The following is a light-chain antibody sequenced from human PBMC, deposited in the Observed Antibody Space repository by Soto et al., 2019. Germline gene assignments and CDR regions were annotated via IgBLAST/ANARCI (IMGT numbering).Light chain of an antibody. CDR3: QHYGSSPWT. Sequence: EIVLTQSAGTLSLSPGERATLSCRASQTVSGSYLAWFQQKPGQAPRLLIYDASTRAAGVPDRFSGSGSGTDFSLTINRLEPEDFAVYYCQHYGSSPWTFAQGTKVEIK. CDR2: DAS. V-gene: IGKV3-20*01. CDR1: QTVSGSY. J-gene: IGKJ1*01.